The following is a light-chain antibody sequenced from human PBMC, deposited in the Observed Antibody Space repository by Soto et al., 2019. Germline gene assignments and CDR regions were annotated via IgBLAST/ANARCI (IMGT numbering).Light chain of an antibody. J-gene: IGKJ1*01. CDR2: AAS. Sequence: TQSPGTLSLSPGERVTITCRASQGIRNDLGWYQQRPGKAPKLLIYAASSLQSGVPSRFSGSASGTDFTLTISSLQPEDFATYYCLQDYSYPWTFGQGTKVDIK. CDR3: LQDYSYPWT. V-gene: IGKV1-6*01. CDR1: QGIRND.